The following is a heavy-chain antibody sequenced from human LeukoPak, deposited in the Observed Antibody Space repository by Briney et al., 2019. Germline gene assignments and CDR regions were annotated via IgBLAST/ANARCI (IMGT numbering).Heavy chain of an antibody. V-gene: IGHV1-8*01. CDR1: GYTFTSYD. Sequence: ASVKVSCKASGYTFTSYDINWVRQATGQGLEWMGWMNPNIGNTGYAQKFQGRVTRTRNTSISTAYMELSSLRSEDTAVYYCARSLYSYGDYFDYWGQGTLVTVSS. J-gene: IGHJ4*02. D-gene: IGHD5-18*01. CDR3: ARSLYSYGDYFDY. CDR2: MNPNIGNT.